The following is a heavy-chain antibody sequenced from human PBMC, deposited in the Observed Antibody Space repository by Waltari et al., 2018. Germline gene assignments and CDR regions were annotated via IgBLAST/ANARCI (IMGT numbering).Heavy chain of an antibody. Sequence: QVQLVQSGTEVKKPGASVRVSCKASAYAFITFDVNWVRQAPGQGLEWTGVANPNSGNTGYGEKFQDRVTVTWDTRKTTAYMDLSGLTSEDTAVYYWARVPSLCCGTPNCQPSLIDSWGQGTLVIVSS. CDR2: ANPNSGNT. J-gene: IGHJ4*02. CDR3: ARVPSLCCGTPNCQPSLIDS. CDR1: AYAFITFD. D-gene: IGHD2-21*01. V-gene: IGHV1-8*01.